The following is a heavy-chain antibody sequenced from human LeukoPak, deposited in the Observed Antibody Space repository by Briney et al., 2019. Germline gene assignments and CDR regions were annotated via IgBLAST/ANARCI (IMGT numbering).Heavy chain of an antibody. V-gene: IGHV3-30*18. CDR2: ISYDGSTK. Sequence: GRSLRLSCAASGFTFSSYGMHWVRQAAGKGLEWAAVISYDGSTKYYADSVKGRFTISRDNSKNTLYLQMNSLRAEDTAVYYCAKDGRAMVRGAIDYWGQGTLVTVSS. D-gene: IGHD3-10*01. CDR3: AKDGRAMVRGAIDY. J-gene: IGHJ4*02. CDR1: GFTFSSYG.